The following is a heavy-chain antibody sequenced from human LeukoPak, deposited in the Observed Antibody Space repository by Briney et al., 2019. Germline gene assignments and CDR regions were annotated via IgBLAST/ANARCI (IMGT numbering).Heavy chain of an antibody. J-gene: IGHJ6*04. CDR1: GFTFSSYW. CDR2: ISYDGSNK. CDR3: ARGVSSIAARRGTFLDV. D-gene: IGHD6-6*01. V-gene: IGHV3-30*03. Sequence: GGSLRLSCAASGFTFSSYWMTWVRQAPGKGLEWVAVISYDGSNKYYADSVKGRFTISRDNSKNTLYLQMNSLRAEDTAVYYCARGVSSIAARRGTFLDVWGKGTTVTVSS.